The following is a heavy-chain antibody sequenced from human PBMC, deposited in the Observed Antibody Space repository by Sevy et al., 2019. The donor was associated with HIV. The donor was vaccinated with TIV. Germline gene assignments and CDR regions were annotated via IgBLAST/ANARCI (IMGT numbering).Heavy chain of an antibody. CDR3: ARSGGASYTGFDP. CDR2: ITSSGSSI. Sequence: GSLRLSCAASGFTFSNYEMNWVRQAPGKGLEWVSHITSSGSSIYYADSVKGRFTISRDNAKNSLYLQMNSLRVEDTAVYYCARSGGASYTGFDPWGQGTLVTVSS. J-gene: IGHJ5*02. D-gene: IGHD3-16*01. V-gene: IGHV3-48*03. CDR1: GFTFSNYE.